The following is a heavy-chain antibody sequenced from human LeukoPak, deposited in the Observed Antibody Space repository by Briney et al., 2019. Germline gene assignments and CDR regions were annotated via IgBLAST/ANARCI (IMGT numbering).Heavy chain of an antibody. D-gene: IGHD6-19*01. CDR2: ISHDGSTK. CDR3: AKDRYSSGWTAFDY. V-gene: IGHV3-30*18. J-gene: IGHJ4*02. Sequence: GGSLRLSCAASGFTFSSYGMHWVRQAPGKGLEWVAVISHDGSTKYYPDFVKGRFTISRDNSKNTLYLQMNSLRAEDTAVYYCAKDRYSSGWTAFDYWGQGTLVTVSS. CDR1: GFTFSSYG.